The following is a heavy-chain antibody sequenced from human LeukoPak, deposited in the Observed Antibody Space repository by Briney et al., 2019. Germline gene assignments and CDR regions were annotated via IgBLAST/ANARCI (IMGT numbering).Heavy chain of an antibody. V-gene: IGHV3-20*01. CDR3: ARIRGYCSGGSCYSGYYYYGMDV. D-gene: IGHD2-15*01. Sequence: GGSLRLSCTASGFTFSSYTMSWVRQAPGKGLEWVSGINWNGGSTGYADSVKGRFTISRDNAKNSLYLQMNSLRAEDTALYHCARIRGYCSGGSCYSGYYYYGMDVWGQGTTVTVSS. CDR2: INWNGGST. CDR1: GFTFSSYT. J-gene: IGHJ6*02.